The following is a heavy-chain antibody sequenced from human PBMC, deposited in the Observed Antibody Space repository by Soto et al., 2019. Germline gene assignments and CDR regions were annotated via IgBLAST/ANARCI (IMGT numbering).Heavy chain of an antibody. CDR2: INPNSGGT. D-gene: IGHD3-3*01. Sequence: ASVKVSCKASGYTFTGYYMHWVRQAPGQGLEWMGWINPNSGGTNYAQKLQGWVTMTRDTSISAAYMELSRLRSDDTAVYYCAGFYDFWSGYYKPRYYMDVGGKGTTVPVSS. CDR1: GYTFTGYY. V-gene: IGHV1-2*04. J-gene: IGHJ6*03. CDR3: AGFYDFWSGYYKPRYYMDV.